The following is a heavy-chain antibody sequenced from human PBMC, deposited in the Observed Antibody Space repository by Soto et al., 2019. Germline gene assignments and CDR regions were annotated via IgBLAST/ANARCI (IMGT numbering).Heavy chain of an antibody. D-gene: IGHD3-10*01. J-gene: IGHJ4*02. CDR2: INHSGST. Sequence: QVQLQQWGAGLLKPSETLSLTCAVYGGSFSGYYWSWIRQPPGKGLEWIGEINHSGSTNYNPSLKSRVTLAVDTSKNQFSLKLSSVTAAETAVYYCARGPSYYYGSGSYGDYWGQGTLVTVSS. CDR3: ARGPSYYYGSGSYGDY. CDR1: GGSFSGYY. V-gene: IGHV4-34*01.